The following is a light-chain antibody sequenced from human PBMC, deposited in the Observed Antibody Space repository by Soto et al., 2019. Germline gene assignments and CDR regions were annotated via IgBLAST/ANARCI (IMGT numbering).Light chain of an antibody. CDR2: GAS. CDR1: QSVSNNY. V-gene: IGKV3-20*01. CDR3: QQYGSSGT. Sequence: EIVFTQSPGTLSLSPGERATLSCRASQSVSNNYLAWYQPKPGQAPRLLIYGASNRATGIPDRLSGSGSGTDFTLPIRRLEPEDFAVYYCQQYGSSGTFGQGTKVDIK. J-gene: IGKJ1*01.